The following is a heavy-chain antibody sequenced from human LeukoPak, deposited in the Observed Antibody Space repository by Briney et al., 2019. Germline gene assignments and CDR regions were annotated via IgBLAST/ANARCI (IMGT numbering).Heavy chain of an antibody. V-gene: IGHV3-11*01. CDR2: IGSSGSTI. CDR1: GFTFSDHY. CDR3: AKGGLVHRFDP. J-gene: IGHJ5*02. Sequence: GGSLRLSCAASGFTFSDHYMSWIRQAPGKGLEWVSYIGSSGSTIYYADSVKGRFTISRDNAKNSVFLQMNSLRVEDTAVYYCAKGGLVHRFDPWGQGTLVTVSS.